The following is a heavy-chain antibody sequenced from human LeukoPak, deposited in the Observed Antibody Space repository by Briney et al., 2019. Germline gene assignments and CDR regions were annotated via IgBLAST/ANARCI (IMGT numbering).Heavy chain of an antibody. V-gene: IGHV1-2*04. CDR3: ARDFSTEQWGGYGMDV. Sequence: ASVKVSCKASGYTFTGYYMHWVRQAPGQGLEWMGWINPNSGGTNYAQKFQGWVTMTRDTSISTAYMELSRLRSDDTAVYYCARDFSTEQWGGYGMDVWGQGTTVTVSS. J-gene: IGHJ6*02. CDR1: GYTFTGYY. CDR2: INPNSGGT. D-gene: IGHD1-26*01.